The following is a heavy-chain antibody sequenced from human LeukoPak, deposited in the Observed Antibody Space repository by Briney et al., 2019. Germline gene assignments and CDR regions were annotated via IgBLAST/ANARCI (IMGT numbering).Heavy chain of an antibody. J-gene: IGHJ4*02. D-gene: IGHD1-1*01. V-gene: IGHV3-23*01. Sequence: PGRSLRLSCAASGFTFKNYALSWVRQAPGKGLEWVSTSGTGADTYYAGSVEGRFIISRDNSKSTVYLQMNSLRADDTATYYCAKHVMTTPRTLDYWGQGTLVTVSS. CDR2: SGTGADT. CDR1: GFTFKNYA. CDR3: AKHVMTTPRTLDY.